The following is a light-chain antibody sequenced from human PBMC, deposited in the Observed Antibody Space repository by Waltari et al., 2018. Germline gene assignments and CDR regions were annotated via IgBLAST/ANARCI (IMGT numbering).Light chain of an antibody. CDR2: AAS. CDR3: QQYYSYPPA. Sequence: AIRITQSPSSLSESTGDRVTITCRASQGISSYLAWYQQEPGKAPKLLIYAASSLQSGGPSRFSGSGSGTDFTRTISCLQSEDFATSYCQQYYSYPPAFGPGTKVDI. V-gene: IGKV1-8*01. CDR1: QGISSY. J-gene: IGKJ3*01.